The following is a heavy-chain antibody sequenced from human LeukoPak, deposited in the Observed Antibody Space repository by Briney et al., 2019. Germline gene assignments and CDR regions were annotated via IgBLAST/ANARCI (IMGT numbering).Heavy chain of an antibody. CDR3: ARGITMLNT. CDR1: GDSMSSYY. V-gene: IGHV4-59*01. J-gene: IGHJ4*02. CDR2: IYYSGST. D-gene: IGHD3-16*01. Sequence: PSETLSLTCTVSGDSMSSYYWCWVRQPPGQGLEWIGYIYYSGSTNYNPSLKSRVTMSVDTSKNQFSLTLTSVTAADTAVYYCARGITMLNTWGQGTLVTVSS.